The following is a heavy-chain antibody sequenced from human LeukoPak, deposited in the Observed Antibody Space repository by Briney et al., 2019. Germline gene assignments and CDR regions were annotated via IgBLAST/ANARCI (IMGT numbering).Heavy chain of an antibody. CDR2: IRYDGSND. D-gene: IGHD5-12*01. J-gene: IGHJ4*02. CDR1: GFTFSTYG. CDR3: GRGRPRGYSGYVIDY. V-gene: IGHV3-30*02. Sequence: GGSLRLSCAASGFTFSTYGMHWVRQAPGKGLEWVAFIRYDGSNDYYADSVRGRFSISRDNAKNTLYLQMNSLRAEDTAAFYCGRGRPRGYSGYVIDYWGQGTPITVSS.